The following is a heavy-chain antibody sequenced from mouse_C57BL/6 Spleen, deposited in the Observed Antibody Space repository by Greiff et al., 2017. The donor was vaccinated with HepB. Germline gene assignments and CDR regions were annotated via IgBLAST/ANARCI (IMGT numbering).Heavy chain of an antibody. J-gene: IGHJ2*01. V-gene: IGHV5-12*01. CDR3: ARQGYSKYYFDY. D-gene: IGHD2-5*01. Sequence: EVQGVESGGGLVQPGGSLKLSCAASGFTFSDYYMYWVRQTPEKRLEWVAYISNGGGSTYYPDTVKGRFTISRDNAKNSLYLQMSRLKSEDTAMYYCARQGYSKYYFDYWGQGTTLTVSS. CDR1: GFTFSDYY. CDR2: ISNGGGST.